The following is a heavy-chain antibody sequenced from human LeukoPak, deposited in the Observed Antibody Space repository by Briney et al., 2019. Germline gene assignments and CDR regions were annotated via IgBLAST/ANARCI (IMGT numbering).Heavy chain of an antibody. D-gene: IGHD3/OR15-3a*01. Sequence: TSETLSLTCTVSGGSISSGGYYWSWIRQRPGKGLEWIGYIYYSGSTYYNPSLKSRVTISVDTSKNQFSLKLSSVTAADTAVYYCARLDVSNYFDYWGQGTLVTVSS. CDR2: IYYSGST. CDR3: ARLDVSNYFDY. J-gene: IGHJ4*02. CDR1: GGSISSGGYY. V-gene: IGHV4-31*03.